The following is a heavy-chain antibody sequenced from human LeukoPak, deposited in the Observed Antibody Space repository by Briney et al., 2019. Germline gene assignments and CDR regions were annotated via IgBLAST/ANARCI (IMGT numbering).Heavy chain of an antibody. D-gene: IGHD3-16*01. Sequence: SVRVSCKASGGTFSSYAISWVRQAPGQGLEWMGGIIPIFGTANYAQKFQGRVTITADESTSTAYMELRSLRSDDTAVYYCARGAEHQAPFGYWGQGTLVTVSS. CDR3: ARGAEHQAPFGY. CDR2: IIPIFGTA. V-gene: IGHV1-69*01. CDR1: GGTFSSYA. J-gene: IGHJ4*02.